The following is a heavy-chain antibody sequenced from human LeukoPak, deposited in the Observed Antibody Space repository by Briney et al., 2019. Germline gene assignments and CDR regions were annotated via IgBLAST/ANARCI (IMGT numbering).Heavy chain of an antibody. CDR3: ARPGRATVTRLDY. V-gene: IGHV5-51*01. CDR2: IYPGDSDT. J-gene: IGHJ4*02. D-gene: IGHD4-17*01. Sequence: GESLKISCKASGYTFSDYWIGWVRQMPGKGLEWMGIIYPGDSDTRYSPSVQGQVTISADESANTAYLQWSSLKASDTAMYYCARPGRATVTRLDYWGQGTLVTVTS. CDR1: GYTFSDYW.